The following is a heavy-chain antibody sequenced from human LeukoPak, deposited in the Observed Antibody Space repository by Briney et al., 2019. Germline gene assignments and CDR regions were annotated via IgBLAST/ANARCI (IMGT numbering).Heavy chain of an antibody. J-gene: IGHJ6*03. CDR1: GGTFSSYA. Sequence: SVKVSCKASGGTFSSYAISWVRQAPGQGLEWMGGIIPIFGTANYAQKFQGRVTITADESTSTAYMELSSLRSEDTAVYYCASSRLRTYYYMDVWGKGTTVTVSS. V-gene: IGHV1-69*13. D-gene: IGHD5-12*01. CDR3: ASSRLRTYYYMDV. CDR2: IIPIFGTA.